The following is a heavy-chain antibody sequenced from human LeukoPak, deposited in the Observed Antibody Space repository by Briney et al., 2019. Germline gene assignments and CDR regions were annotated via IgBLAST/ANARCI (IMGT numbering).Heavy chain of an antibody. CDR1: SYSISSGYY. J-gene: IGHJ6*03. CDR2: IYQSGTT. CDR3: ASFYCSGGSCYQYFSYYYMDV. V-gene: IGHV4-38-2*02. Sequence: PSETLSLTCTVSSYSISSGYYWGWIRQPPGKGLEWIGNIYQSGTTYYNPSLKSRVTISVDTSKNQLSLKLNPVTAADTAVYYCASFYCSGGSCYQYFSYYYMDVWGKGTTVTISS. D-gene: IGHD2-15*01.